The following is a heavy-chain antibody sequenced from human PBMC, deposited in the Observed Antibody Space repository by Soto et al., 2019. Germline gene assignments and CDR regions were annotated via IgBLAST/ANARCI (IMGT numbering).Heavy chain of an antibody. CDR2: IYYSGST. CDR3: ARSLYSSSWDY. V-gene: IGHV4-59*01. Sequence: QVQLQESGPGLVKPSETLSLTCTVSGGSISSYYWSWIRQPPGKGLEWIGYIYYSGSTNYNPSLKSRVTISVDTSKNQFSLKLSSVTAADTAVHYCARSLYSSSWDYWGQGTLVTVSS. CDR1: GGSISSYY. D-gene: IGHD6-13*01. J-gene: IGHJ4*02.